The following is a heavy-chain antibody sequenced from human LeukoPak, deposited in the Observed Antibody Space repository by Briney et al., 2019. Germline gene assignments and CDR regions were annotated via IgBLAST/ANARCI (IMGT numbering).Heavy chain of an antibody. J-gene: IGHJ4*02. CDR2: IYPGDSDT. CDR1: GYSFTSYW. D-gene: IGHD3-22*01. Sequence: GESLKISCKGSGYSFTSYWIGWVRQMPGKGLEWMGIIYPGDSDTRYSPSFQGQVTISADKSISTAYLQWSSLKASDTAMYYCARLGYDSSGYFAFPDDYWGQGTLVTVSS. CDR3: ARLGYDSSGYFAFPDDY. V-gene: IGHV5-51*01.